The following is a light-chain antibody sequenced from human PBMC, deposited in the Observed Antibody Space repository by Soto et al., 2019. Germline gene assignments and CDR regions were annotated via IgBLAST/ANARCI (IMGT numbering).Light chain of an antibody. Sequence: QLVLTQSSSASASLGASVKLTCTLSSGHSYYTIAWHQQQPGKAPRYLMKLEGSGSYNKGSGVPDRFSGSTSGADRYLTISTLQFEEEADYYCETWDSNSVLFGGGTKVTVL. J-gene: IGLJ2*01. CDR2: LEGSGSY. CDR3: ETWDSNSVL. CDR1: SGHSYYT. V-gene: IGLV4-60*02.